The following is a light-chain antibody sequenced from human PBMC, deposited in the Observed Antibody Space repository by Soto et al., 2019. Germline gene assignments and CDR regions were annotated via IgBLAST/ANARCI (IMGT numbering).Light chain of an antibody. V-gene: IGLV2-23*02. CDR3: CSYAGGTTFYV. Sequence: QSALTQPASVSGSPGQSITISCTGTSSDVGSYNLISWYQQYPDKAPKLMIYEVNKRPSGVSSRVSCSKSGNTASLTISGLQAEDEADYYCCSYAGGTTFYVFGRGTKLTVL. J-gene: IGLJ1*01. CDR2: EVN. CDR1: SSDVGSYNL.